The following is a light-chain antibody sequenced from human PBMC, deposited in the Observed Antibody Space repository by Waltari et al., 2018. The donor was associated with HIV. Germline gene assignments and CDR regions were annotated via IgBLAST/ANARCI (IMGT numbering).Light chain of an antibody. V-gene: IGLV2-14*03. CDR1: DSDFGLFNF. CDR3: ASFTGDDTLL. CDR2: DVD. J-gene: IGLJ3*02. Sequence: SAVTQPASVSGLPGQSITLSCTGGDSDFGLFNFFSWYQQHPGRVPRLILYDVDSRAPGISDRFSGSRSGPTASLNISRLRAEDEADYYCASFTGDDTLLFGGGTKVTVL.